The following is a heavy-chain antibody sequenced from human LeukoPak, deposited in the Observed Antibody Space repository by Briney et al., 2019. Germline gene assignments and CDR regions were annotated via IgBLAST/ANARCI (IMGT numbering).Heavy chain of an antibody. D-gene: IGHD1-26*01. Sequence: SETLSLTCTVSGGSISSYYWSWIRQPPGKGLEWIGYIYYSGSTNYNPSLKSRVTISVDTSKNQFSLKLSSVTAADTAVYYCARGRYSGSYYGYWGQGTLVTVSS. J-gene: IGHJ4*02. CDR1: GGSISSYY. V-gene: IGHV4-59*12. CDR2: IYYSGST. CDR3: ARGRYSGSYYGY.